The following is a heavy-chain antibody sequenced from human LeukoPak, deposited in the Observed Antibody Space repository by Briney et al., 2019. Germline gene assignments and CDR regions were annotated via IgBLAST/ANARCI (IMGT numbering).Heavy chain of an antibody. CDR1: GLTFSVAW. CDR3: ARGLSVRGYYYYYYGMDV. J-gene: IGHJ6*02. V-gene: IGHV3-30-3*01. Sequence: GGSLRLSCVASGLTFSVAWMHWVRQAPGKGLEWVAVISYDGSNKYYADSVKGRFTISRDNSKNTLYLQMNSLRAEDTALYYCARGLSVRGYYYYYYGMDVWGQGTTVTVSS. D-gene: IGHD3-10*01. CDR2: ISYDGSNK.